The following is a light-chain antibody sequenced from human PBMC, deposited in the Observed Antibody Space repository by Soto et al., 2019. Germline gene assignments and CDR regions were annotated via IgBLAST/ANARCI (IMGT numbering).Light chain of an antibody. CDR1: QDINSY. Sequence: DIQMTQSPSSLSASVGDRVTIICRASQDINSYLAWFQQKPGKALKSLIYDATSLQSGVPSRFSGNGSGTDFSLTISSLQPEDAATYYCQQYERYNPSFGGGTKLEI. V-gene: IGKV1-16*01. J-gene: IGKJ4*01. CDR3: QQYERYNPS. CDR2: DAT.